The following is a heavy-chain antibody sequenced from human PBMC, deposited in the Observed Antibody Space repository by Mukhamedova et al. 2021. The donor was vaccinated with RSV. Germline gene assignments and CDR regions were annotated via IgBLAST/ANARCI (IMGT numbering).Heavy chain of an antibody. CDR2: IYYSGST. CDR3: ARGAGNYALDYYYYMDV. V-gene: IGHV4-59*01. Sequence: GSISSYYWSWIRQPPGKGLEWIGYIYYSGSTNYNPSLKSRVTISVDTSKNQFSLKLSSVTAADTAVYYCARGAGNYALDYYYYMDV. CDR1: GSISSYY. D-gene: IGHD1-7*01. J-gene: IGHJ6*03.